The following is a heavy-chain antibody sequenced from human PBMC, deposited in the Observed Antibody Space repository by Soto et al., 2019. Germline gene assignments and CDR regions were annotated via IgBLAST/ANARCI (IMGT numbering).Heavy chain of an antibody. CDR1: CGSISSCGYS. V-gene: IGHV4-30-2*05. J-gene: IGHJ4*02. Sequence: SETLSLTCAVSCGSISSCGYSWSWIRQPPGKGLEWIGYIYHSGTTYYNPSLESRVSISADTSENQFSLKVKSVTVADTAVYYCASTYYTGDSGPYDYWGQGTLVTISS. CDR3: ASTYYTGDSGPYDY. D-gene: IGHD1-26*01. CDR2: IYHSGTT.